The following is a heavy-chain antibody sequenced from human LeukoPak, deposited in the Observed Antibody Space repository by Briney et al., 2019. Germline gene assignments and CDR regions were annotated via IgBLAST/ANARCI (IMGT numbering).Heavy chain of an antibody. CDR1: GFTFSDYS. CDR2: ISSSGSIK. V-gene: IGHV3-11*04. D-gene: IGHD1-14*01. CDR3: ARGPGFPDYYFDY. Sequence: GGSLRLSCAASGFTFSDYSMSWIRQAPGKGLEWVSHISSSGSIKYYADSVKGRFTISRDNAKNSLYLQMNSLRAEDTAVYYCARGPGFPDYYFDYWGQGTLVTVSS. J-gene: IGHJ4*02.